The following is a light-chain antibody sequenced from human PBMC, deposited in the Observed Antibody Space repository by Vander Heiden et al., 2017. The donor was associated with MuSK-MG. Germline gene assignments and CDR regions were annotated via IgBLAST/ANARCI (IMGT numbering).Light chain of an antibody. Sequence: DIVMTQSPLSLPVTPGEPASISCRSSQSLLHSNGYNYLDWYLQKPGQSPQLLIYLGSNRASGVPDRFSGSGSGRDFTLKISRVEAEDVGVYYCRQALQTSWTFGQGTKVEIK. CDR1: QSLLHSNGYNY. CDR3: RQALQTSWT. CDR2: LGS. V-gene: IGKV2-28*01. J-gene: IGKJ1*01.